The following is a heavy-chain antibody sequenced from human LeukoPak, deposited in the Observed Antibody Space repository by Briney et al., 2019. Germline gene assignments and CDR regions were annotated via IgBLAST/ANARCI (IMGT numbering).Heavy chain of an antibody. D-gene: IGHD3-3*01. CDR3: ARTPYDFWSGYWRTQFDY. CDR2: IYYSGST. V-gene: IGHV4-39*01. Sequence: PSETLSLTCTVSGGSISSSSYHWGWIRQPPGKGLEWIGSIYYSGSTYYNPSLKSRVTIPVDTSKNQFSLKLSSVTAADTAVYYCARTPYDFWSGYWRTQFDYWGQGTLVTVSS. CDR1: GGSISSSSYH. J-gene: IGHJ4*02.